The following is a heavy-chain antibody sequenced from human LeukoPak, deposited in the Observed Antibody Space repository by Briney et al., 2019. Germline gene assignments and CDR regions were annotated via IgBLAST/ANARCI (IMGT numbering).Heavy chain of an antibody. J-gene: IGHJ4*02. CDR3: ARDPRITISGVVDDY. V-gene: IGHV3-23*01. CDR1: GFTFSHFA. Sequence: GGSLKLSCAASGFTFSHFAMSWVRQAPGKGLEWVSSVSGIGSSTYYADSVKGRFTISRDNAKGSLYLQMNSLRAEDTAVYYCARDPRITISGVVDDYWGQGTLVTVSS. D-gene: IGHD3-3*01. CDR2: VSGIGSST.